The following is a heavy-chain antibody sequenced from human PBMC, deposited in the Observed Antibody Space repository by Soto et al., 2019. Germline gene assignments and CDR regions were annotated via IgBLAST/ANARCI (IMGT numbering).Heavy chain of an antibody. CDR1: GCSFTSYW. V-gene: IGHV5-51*01. D-gene: IGHD3-22*01. Sequence: GESLKISCKGSGCSFTSYWIGWVRQMNGKGLEWMGIIYPGDSDTRYSPSFQGQVTISADKSISTAYLQWSSLKASDTAMYYCARILYYYDSSAAFDIWGQGTMVTVSS. CDR2: IYPGDSDT. CDR3: ARILYYYDSSAAFDI. J-gene: IGHJ3*02.